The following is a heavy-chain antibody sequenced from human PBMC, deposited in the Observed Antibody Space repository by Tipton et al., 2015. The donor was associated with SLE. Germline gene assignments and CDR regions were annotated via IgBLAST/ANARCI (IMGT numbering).Heavy chain of an antibody. V-gene: IGHV4-34*01. CDR2: INHGGST. D-gene: IGHD7-27*01. J-gene: IGHJ5*02. CDR3: ARPPPPAGDDP. Sequence: LRLSCAVNGGSFSGYSWSWIRQPPGKGLEWIGDINHGGSTNYIPSLKSRVSISIDTSTNQFSLKLSSVTAADTAVYYCARPPPPAGDDPWGQGTLVTVSS. CDR1: GGSFSGYS.